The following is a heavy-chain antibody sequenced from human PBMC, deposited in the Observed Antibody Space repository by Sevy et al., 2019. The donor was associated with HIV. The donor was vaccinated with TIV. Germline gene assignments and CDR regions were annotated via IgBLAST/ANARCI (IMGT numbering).Heavy chain of an antibody. V-gene: IGHV3-30-3*01. Sequence: GGSLRLFCAASGFTFSIHSMHWVRQAPDRGLEWVAVTSNDGNTKFYADSVKGRFTMSRDNSKNTLYLQMNSLRAEDTAVYYCARGGDSTSFYGGNFYYGMDVWGQGTTVTVSS. J-gene: IGHJ6*02. CDR3: ARGGDSTSFYGGNFYYGMDV. CDR2: TSNDGNTK. CDR1: GFTFSIHS. D-gene: IGHD2-2*01.